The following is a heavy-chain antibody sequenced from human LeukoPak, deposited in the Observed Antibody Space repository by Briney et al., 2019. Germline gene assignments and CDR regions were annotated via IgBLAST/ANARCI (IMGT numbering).Heavy chain of an antibody. CDR2: INPSGGST. D-gene: IGHD4-17*01. CDR3: ARGMTTVTPSRY. CDR1: GYTFTGYY. Sequence: ASVKVSCKASGYTFTGYYMHWVRQAPGQGLEWMGIINPSGGSTSYAQKFQGRVTMTRDTSTSPVYMELSSLRSEDTAVYYCARGMTTVTPSRYWGQGTLVTVSS. J-gene: IGHJ4*02. V-gene: IGHV1-46*01.